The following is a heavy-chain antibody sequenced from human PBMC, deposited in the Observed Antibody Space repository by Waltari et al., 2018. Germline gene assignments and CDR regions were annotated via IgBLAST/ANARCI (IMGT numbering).Heavy chain of an antibody. CDR1: GYTFTSYG. CDR2: VSADNGNT. Sequence: QVQLVQSGAEVKKPGASVKVSCKASGYTFTSYGISWVRQAPGQGLEWMGWVSADNGNTNEAQNLKGRVTMTTDTATSTAYMELSSLRSDDTACYYCARVHYYYDSSGYSDYWGQGTLVTVSS. J-gene: IGHJ4*02. D-gene: IGHD3-22*01. CDR3: ARVHYYYDSSGYSDY. V-gene: IGHV1-18*01.